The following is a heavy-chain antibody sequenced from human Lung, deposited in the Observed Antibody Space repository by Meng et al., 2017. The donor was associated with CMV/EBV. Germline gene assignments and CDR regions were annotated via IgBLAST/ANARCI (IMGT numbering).Heavy chain of an antibody. V-gene: IGHV3-48*01. CDR1: GFTFSSYA. D-gene: IGHD3-10*01. Sequence: GESLKISCAASGFTFSSYAMNWVRQAPGKGLEWVSSITSFGSTIYYADSVNGRFTISRDNAKNSLYLQMNSLRAEDTGVYYCEREDYGCVCVSDWGKGT. J-gene: IGHJ4*02. CDR3: EREDYGCVCVSD. CDR2: ITSFGSTI.